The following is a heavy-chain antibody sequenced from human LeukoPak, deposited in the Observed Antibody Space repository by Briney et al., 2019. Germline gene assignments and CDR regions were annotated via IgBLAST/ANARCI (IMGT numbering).Heavy chain of an antibody. V-gene: IGHV3-30-3*01. Sequence: GGSLRLSCAASGFTFSSYAMHWVRQAPGKGLEWVAVISYDGSNKYYADSVKDRFTISRDNSKNTLYLQMNSLRAEDTAVYYCARDRMQDGYSSSWYASMLFDIWGQGTMVTVSS. CDR2: ISYDGSNK. J-gene: IGHJ3*02. CDR3: ARDRMQDGYSSSWYASMLFDI. CDR1: GFTFSSYA. D-gene: IGHD6-13*01.